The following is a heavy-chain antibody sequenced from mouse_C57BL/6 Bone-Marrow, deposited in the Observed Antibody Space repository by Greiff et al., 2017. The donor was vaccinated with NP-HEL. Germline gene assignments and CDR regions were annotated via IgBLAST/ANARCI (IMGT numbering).Heavy chain of an antibody. CDR1: GYTFTDYY. D-gene: IGHD1-1*01. Sequence: EVQLQQSGPVLVKPGASVKMSCKASGYTFTDYYMNWVKQSHGKSLEWIGVINPYNGGTSYNQKFKGKATLTVDKSSSTAYMELNSLTSEDSAVYYCARTFYGSSNYFDYWGQGTTLTVSS. CDR2: INPYNGGT. J-gene: IGHJ2*01. V-gene: IGHV1-19*01. CDR3: ARTFYGSSNYFDY.